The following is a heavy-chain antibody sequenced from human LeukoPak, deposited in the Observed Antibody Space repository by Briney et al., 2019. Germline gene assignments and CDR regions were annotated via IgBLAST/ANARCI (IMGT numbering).Heavy chain of an antibody. J-gene: IGHJ4*02. D-gene: IGHD3-3*01. CDR2: ISRNSLYM. CDR3: ARDKVGHDFWSGYSDF. V-gene: IGHV3-21*06. Sequence: PGGSLRLSCVASGFTFGSHAMNWVRQAPGKGLAWVSSISRNSLYMYYADSLKGRFTISRDNAKNSLYLQMDSLRAEDTAVYYCARDKVGHDFWSGYSDFWGQGTLVTVSS. CDR1: GFTFGSHA.